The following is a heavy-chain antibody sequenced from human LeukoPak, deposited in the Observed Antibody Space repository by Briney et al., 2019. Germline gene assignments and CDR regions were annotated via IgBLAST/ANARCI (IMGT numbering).Heavy chain of an antibody. CDR2: IWYDGSNK. V-gene: IGHV3-33*08. CDR1: GFTFSSYS. D-gene: IGHD2-2*01. CDR3: AREDSTSCYSLFCYYYGMDV. J-gene: IGHJ6*02. Sequence: GGSLRLSCAASGFTFSSYSMNWVRQAPGKGLEWVAVIWYDGSNKYYADSVKGRFTISRDNSKNTLYLQMNSLRAEDTAVYYCAREDSTSCYSLFCYYYGMDVWGQGTTVTVSS.